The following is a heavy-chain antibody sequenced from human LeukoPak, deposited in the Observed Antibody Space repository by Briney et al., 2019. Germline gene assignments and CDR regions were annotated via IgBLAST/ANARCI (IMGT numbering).Heavy chain of an antibody. CDR3: ARDWIDRSLDY. D-gene: IGHD2-2*03. CDR2: LSPHGNYE. V-gene: IGHV3-33*08. Sequence: GGSQRLSCAASGFTFSSYTMNWVRQAPGKGLEWVAVLSPHGNYEYYADSVQGRFTVSRDDSKNTVYLQLNSLRDEDTAVYYCARDWIDRSLDYWGQGTLLTVSS. J-gene: IGHJ4*02. CDR1: GFTFSSYT.